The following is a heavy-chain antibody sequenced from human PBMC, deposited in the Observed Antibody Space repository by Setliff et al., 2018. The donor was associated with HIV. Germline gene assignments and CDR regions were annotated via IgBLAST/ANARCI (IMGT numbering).Heavy chain of an antibody. V-gene: IGHV7-4-1*02. CDR1: GYTFTTYG. D-gene: IGHD3-16*01. CDR2: INTNTGNP. Sequence: ASVKVSCKPSGYTFTTYGLNWVRQATGRGLEWMGWINTNTGNPTYAQGFTGRFVFSLDTSVSTAYLQISSLKAEDTAVYYCARAAASKNIRGEYYFDYWGQGTLVTVSS. CDR3: ARAAASKNIRGEYYFDY. J-gene: IGHJ4*02.